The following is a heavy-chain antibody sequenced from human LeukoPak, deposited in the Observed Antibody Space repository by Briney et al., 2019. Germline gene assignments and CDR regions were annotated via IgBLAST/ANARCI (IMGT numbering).Heavy chain of an antibody. CDR2: ISSSSSYI. J-gene: IGHJ4*02. CDR3: ARRLEITGTSPFDY. Sequence: PGGSLRLSCAASGFTFSSYNMNWVRQAPGKGLEWVPSISSSSSYIYYADSVKGRFTISRDNAKNSLYLQMNSLKAEDTAVYYCARRLEITGTSPFDYWGQGTPVTVSS. D-gene: IGHD1-7*01. CDR1: GFTFSSYN. V-gene: IGHV3-21*01.